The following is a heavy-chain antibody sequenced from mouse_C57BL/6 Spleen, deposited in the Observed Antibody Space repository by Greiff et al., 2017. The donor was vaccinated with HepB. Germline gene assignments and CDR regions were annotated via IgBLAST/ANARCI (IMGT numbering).Heavy chain of an antibody. CDR3: TGGPWFAY. J-gene: IGHJ3*01. D-gene: IGHD3-3*01. Sequence: QVHVKQSGAELVRPGASVTLSCKASGYTFTDYEMHWVKQTPVHGLEWIGAIDPETGGTAYNQKFKGKAILTADKSSSTAYMELRSLTSEDSAVYYCTGGPWFAYWGQGTLVTVSA. CDR2: IDPETGGT. V-gene: IGHV1-15*01. CDR1: GYTFTDYE.